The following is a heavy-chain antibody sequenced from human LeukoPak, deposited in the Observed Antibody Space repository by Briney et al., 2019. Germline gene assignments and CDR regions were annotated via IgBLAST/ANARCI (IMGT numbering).Heavy chain of an antibody. J-gene: IGHJ4*02. CDR3: ARGRGPWFGELSRAFDY. V-gene: IGHV4-34*01. D-gene: IGHD3-10*01. CDR1: GGSFSGYY. Sequence: PSETLSLTCAVYGGSFSGYYWSWIRQPPGKGLEWIGEINHSGSTNYNPSLKSRVTISVDTSKNQFSLKLSSVTAADTAVYYCARGRGPWFGELSRAFDYWGQGTLVTVSS. CDR2: INHSGST.